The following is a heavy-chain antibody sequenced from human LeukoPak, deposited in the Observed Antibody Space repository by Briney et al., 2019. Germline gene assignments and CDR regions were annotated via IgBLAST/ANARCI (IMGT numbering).Heavy chain of an antibody. V-gene: IGHV3-30*18. Sequence: GGSLRLSCAASGFTFSSYGMHWVRQAPGKGLEWVAVISYDGSNKYYADSVKGRFTISRDNSKNTLYLQMNSLRAEDTAVYYCAKDGYPPGYYYDSSGYFGIDYWGQGTLVTVSS. J-gene: IGHJ4*02. D-gene: IGHD3-22*01. CDR1: GFTFSSYG. CDR2: ISYDGSNK. CDR3: AKDGYPPGYYYDSSGYFGIDY.